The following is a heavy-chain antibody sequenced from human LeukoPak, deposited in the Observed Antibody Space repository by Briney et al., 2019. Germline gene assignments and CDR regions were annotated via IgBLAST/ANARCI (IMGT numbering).Heavy chain of an antibody. CDR1: GGSISSSSYY. CDR2: IYYGGST. V-gene: IGHV4-39*01. D-gene: IGHD6-19*01. J-gene: IGHJ4*02. CDR3: ARRYYSSGWYGY. Sequence: SETLSLTCTVSGGSISSSSYYWGWIRQPPGKGLEWIGSIYYGGSTYYNPSLKSRVTISVDTSKNQFSLKLSSVTAADTAVYYCARRYYSSGWYGYWGQGTLVTVSS.